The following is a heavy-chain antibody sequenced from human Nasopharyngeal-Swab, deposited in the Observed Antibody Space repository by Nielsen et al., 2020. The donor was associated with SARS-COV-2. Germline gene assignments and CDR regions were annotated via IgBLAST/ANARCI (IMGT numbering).Heavy chain of an antibody. V-gene: IGHV4-30-2*01. Sequence: SETLSLTCAVSGGSISSGGYSWSWIRQPPGKGLEWIGYIYHSGSTYYNPSLKSRVTISEDRSKNQFSLKLSSVTAADTAVYYCARVSRYSSSWQYYYGMDVWGQGTTVTVSS. CDR1: GGSISSGGYS. J-gene: IGHJ6*02. D-gene: IGHD6-13*01. CDR3: ARVSRYSSSWQYYYGMDV. CDR2: IYHSGST.